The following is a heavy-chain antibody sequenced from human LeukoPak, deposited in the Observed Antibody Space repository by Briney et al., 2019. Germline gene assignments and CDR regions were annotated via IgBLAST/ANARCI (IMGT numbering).Heavy chain of an antibody. V-gene: IGHV4-34*01. J-gene: IGHJ5*02. D-gene: IGHD3-16*02. CDR3: ARGPDYDYIWGSYRRSNWFDP. CDR2: INHSGST. Sequence: SETLSLTCAVYGGSFNGYYWSWIRQPPGKGLEWIGEINHSGSTNYNPSLKSRVTISVDTSQNQFSLKLISVTATDTAVYYCARGPDYDYIWGSYRRSNWFDPWGQGTLVTVSS. CDR1: GGSFNGYY.